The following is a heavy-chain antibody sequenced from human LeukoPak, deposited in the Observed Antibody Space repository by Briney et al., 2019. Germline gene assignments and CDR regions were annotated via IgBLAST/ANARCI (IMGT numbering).Heavy chain of an antibody. V-gene: IGHV3-9*01. CDR2: ISWNSGSI. D-gene: IGHD6-13*01. Sequence: GGSLRLSCAASGFTFDDYAMHWVRQAAGKGLEWVSGISWNSGSIGYADSVKGRFTISRDNAKNSLYLQMNSLRAEDTALYYCAKGSGEYSSSWYDYWGQGALVTVSS. J-gene: IGHJ4*02. CDR1: GFTFDDYA. CDR3: AKGSGEYSSSWYDY.